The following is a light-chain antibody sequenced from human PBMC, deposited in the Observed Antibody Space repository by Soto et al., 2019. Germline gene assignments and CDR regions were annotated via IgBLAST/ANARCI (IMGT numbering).Light chain of an antibody. CDR1: QSINDW. Sequence: DIQMTQSPSTLSAPVGDRVTITCRASQSINDWLAWYQQRPGKAPNLLIYWASTLQSGVPSRFSGSGSGTEFTLTISSLQPDDFATYYCQQYKSNPITFGGGTKVEIK. V-gene: IGKV1-5*03. CDR3: QQYKSNPIT. CDR2: WAS. J-gene: IGKJ4*02.